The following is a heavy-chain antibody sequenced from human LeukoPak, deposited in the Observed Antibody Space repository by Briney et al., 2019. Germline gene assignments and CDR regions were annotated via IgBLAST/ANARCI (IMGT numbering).Heavy chain of an antibody. J-gene: IGHJ4*02. Sequence: ASVKVSCKVSGYTLTELSMHWVRQAPGKGLEWMGGFDPEDGETIYAQKFQGRVTMTEDTSTDTAYMELSSLGSEDTAVYYCAKNYDFLTGYANWGQGTLVTVSS. V-gene: IGHV1-24*01. CDR3: AKNYDFLTGYAN. D-gene: IGHD3-9*01. CDR2: FDPEDGET. CDR1: GYTLTELS.